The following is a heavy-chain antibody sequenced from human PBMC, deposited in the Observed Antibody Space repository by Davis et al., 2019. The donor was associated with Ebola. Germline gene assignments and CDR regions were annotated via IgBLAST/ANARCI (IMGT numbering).Heavy chain of an antibody. V-gene: IGHV1-18*04. D-gene: IGHD3-10*01. J-gene: IGHJ6*02. CDR1: GYTFTSYG. CDR2: ISAYNGNT. Sequence: AASVTVSCKASGYTFTSYGISWVRQAPGQGLEWMGWISAYNGNTNYAQKLQGRVTMTTDTSTSTAYMELRSLRSDDTAVYYCARTGELTYYYGSGPMDVWGQGTTVTVSS. CDR3: ARTGELTYYYGSGPMDV.